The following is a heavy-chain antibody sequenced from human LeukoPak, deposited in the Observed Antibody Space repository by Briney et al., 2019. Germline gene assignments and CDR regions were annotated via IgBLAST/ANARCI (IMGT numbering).Heavy chain of an antibody. D-gene: IGHD4-17*01. CDR3: ARDSGGDYGDYYVMDV. Sequence: GGSLRLSCAASGFTVSSNYMSWVRQAPGKGLEWVSVIYSGGSTYYADSVKGRFTISRDNSKNTLYLQMNSLRAEDTAVYYCARDSGGDYGDYYVMDVWGQGTTVTVSS. CDR1: GFTVSSNY. CDR2: IYSGGST. J-gene: IGHJ6*02. V-gene: IGHV3-53*01.